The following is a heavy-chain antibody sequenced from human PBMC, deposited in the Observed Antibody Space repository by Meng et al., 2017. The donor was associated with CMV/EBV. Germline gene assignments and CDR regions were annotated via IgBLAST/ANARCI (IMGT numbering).Heavy chain of an antibody. CDR2: IYSGGST. D-gene: IGHD2-21*01. Sequence: RGSLRLSCAASGFTVSSNYMSWVRQAPGKGLEWVSVIYSGGSTYYADSVKGRFTISRDNAKNTLYLQMNSLRAEDTAVYYCARAQYCGGDCYSEGVDEYYYGMDVWGQGTTVTVSS. V-gene: IGHV3-53*01. CDR1: GFTVSSNY. J-gene: IGHJ6*02. CDR3: ARAQYCGGDCYSEGVDEYYYGMDV.